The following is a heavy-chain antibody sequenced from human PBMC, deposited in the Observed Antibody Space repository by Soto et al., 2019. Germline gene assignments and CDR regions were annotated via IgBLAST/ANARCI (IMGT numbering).Heavy chain of an antibody. CDR1: GFTFMSYT. D-gene: IGHD3-22*01. CDR2: ISSSSSYI. Sequence: GSLRLSCAASGFTFMSYTMNWVRQAPGTGLEWVASISSSSSYIEYADSLKGRFTISRDNAKNSVHLQMRSLRAEDTAGYYCARGSFFYETSGYYPPDDWGQGTLVTVS. J-gene: IGHJ4*02. V-gene: IGHV3-21*01. CDR3: ARGSFFYETSGYYPPDD.